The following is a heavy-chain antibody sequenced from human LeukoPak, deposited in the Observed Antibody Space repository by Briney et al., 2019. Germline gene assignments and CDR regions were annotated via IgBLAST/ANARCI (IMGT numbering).Heavy chain of an antibody. J-gene: IGHJ6*02. D-gene: IGHD2-2*01. Sequence: GASVKVSCKASGYTFTGYYMHWVRQAPGQGLEWMGWINPNSGGTNYAQKFQGRVTMTRDTSISTAYMELSRLRSDDTDVYYCASEPAAMAEVDYYYGMDVWGQGTTVTVSS. CDR3: ASEPAAMAEVDYYYGMDV. V-gene: IGHV1-2*02. CDR1: GYTFTGYY. CDR2: INPNSGGT.